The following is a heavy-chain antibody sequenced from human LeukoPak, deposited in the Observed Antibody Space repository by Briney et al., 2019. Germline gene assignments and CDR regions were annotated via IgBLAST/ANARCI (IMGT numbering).Heavy chain of an antibody. V-gene: IGHV3-13*01. CDR3: ARDPGDGNAFDI. D-gene: IGHD2-21*02. CDR1: GFTFSSYD. J-gene: IGHJ3*02. CDR2: IGTAGDT. Sequence: GGSLRLSCAASGFTFSSYDMHWVRQATGKGLEWVSAIGTAGDTYYPGSVKGRFTISRENAENSLYLQMNSLRAGDTAVYYCARDPGDGNAFDIWGQGTMVTVSS.